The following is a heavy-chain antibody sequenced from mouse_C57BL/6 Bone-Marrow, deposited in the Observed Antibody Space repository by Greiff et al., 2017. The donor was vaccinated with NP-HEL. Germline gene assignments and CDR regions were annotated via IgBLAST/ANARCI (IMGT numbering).Heavy chain of an antibody. Sequence: EVHLVESEGGLVQPGSSMKLSCTASGFTFSDYYMAWVRQIPEKGLEWVANINYDDSSTYYPDSLKGRFTITRDNANNILYLQISSLKSEDTATYYCARGGFDYEGFYYSMDYWGQGTSVTVAA. J-gene: IGHJ4*01. V-gene: IGHV5-16*01. D-gene: IGHD1-1*01. CDR1: GFTFSDYY. CDR3: ARGGFDYEGFYYSMDY. CDR2: INYDDSST.